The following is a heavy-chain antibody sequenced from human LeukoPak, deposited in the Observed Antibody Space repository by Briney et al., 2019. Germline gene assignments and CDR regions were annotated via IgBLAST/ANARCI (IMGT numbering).Heavy chain of an antibody. CDR3: ARRHTGMTTVTTLDY. Sequence: SETLSLTCTVSGGSISSYYWSWIRQPPGKGLEWIGYIYYSGSTNYNPSLKSRVTISVDTSKNQFSLKLSSVTAADTAVYYCARRHTGMTTVTTLDYWGQGTLVTVSS. D-gene: IGHD4-17*01. J-gene: IGHJ4*02. V-gene: IGHV4-59*08. CDR1: GGSISSYY. CDR2: IYYSGST.